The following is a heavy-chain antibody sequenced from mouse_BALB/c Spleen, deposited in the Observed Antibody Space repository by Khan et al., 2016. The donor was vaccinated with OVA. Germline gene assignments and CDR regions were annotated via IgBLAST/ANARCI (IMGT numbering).Heavy chain of an antibody. V-gene: IGHV5-9*03. CDR2: ISSGGDNT. J-gene: IGHJ3*01. D-gene: IGHD1-1*02. CDR1: GFTFSSFT. Sequence: EVELVESGGGLVKPGGSLKLSCAASGFTFSSFTMSWVRQTPEKRLEWVASISSGGDNTYYPDSVKGRFTISRANAKNNLYLQMSSLRSEDTALYYCARSNYGPCAYWGQGTLVTGSA. CDR3: ARSNYGPCAY.